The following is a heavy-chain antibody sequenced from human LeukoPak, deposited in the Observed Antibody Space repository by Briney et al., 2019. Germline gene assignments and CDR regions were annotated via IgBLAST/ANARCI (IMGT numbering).Heavy chain of an antibody. Sequence: PGGSLRLSCAASGFTFDDYAMHWVRQAPGKGLEWVSGISWNGGSIGYADSVKGRFTISRDNAKNSLYLQMNSLRAEDTALYYCAKGRAVASISDYWGQGTLVTVSS. CDR3: AKGRAVASISDY. CDR1: GFTFDDYA. CDR2: ISWNGGSI. V-gene: IGHV3-9*01. D-gene: IGHD6-19*01. J-gene: IGHJ4*02.